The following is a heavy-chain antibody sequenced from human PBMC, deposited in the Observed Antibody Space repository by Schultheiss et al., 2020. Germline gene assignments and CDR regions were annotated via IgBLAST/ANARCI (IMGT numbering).Heavy chain of an antibody. V-gene: IGHV4-61*02. Sequence: SQTLSLTCTVSGGSISSGSYYWSWIRQPAGKGLEWIGRIYTSGSTNYNPSLKSRVTISVDTSKNQFSLKLSSVTAADTAVYYCAREHTWAQLERLRADYFDYWGQGTLVTVSS. J-gene: IGHJ4*02. CDR3: AREHTWAQLERLRADYFDY. CDR1: GGSISSGSYY. CDR2: IYTSGST. D-gene: IGHD1-1*01.